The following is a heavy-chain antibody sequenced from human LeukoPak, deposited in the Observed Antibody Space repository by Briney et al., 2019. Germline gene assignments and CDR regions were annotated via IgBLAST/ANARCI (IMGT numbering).Heavy chain of an antibody. D-gene: IGHD1-26*01. J-gene: IGHJ4*02. CDR1: GGSISSGGYY. CDR2: IYYSGST. Sequence: PSETLSLTCTVSGGSISSGGYYWSWIRQHPGKGLEWIGYIYYSGSTYYNPSLKSRVTISVDTSKNQFSLKLSSVTAADTAVYYCARGDVGFSRRRGLTKNFDYWGQGTLVTVSS. V-gene: IGHV4-31*03. CDR3: ARGDVGFSRRRGLTKNFDY.